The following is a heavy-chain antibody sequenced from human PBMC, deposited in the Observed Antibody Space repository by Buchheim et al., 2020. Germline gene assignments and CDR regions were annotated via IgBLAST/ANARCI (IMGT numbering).Heavy chain of an antibody. CDR3: AKDMYYYDSGAFDY. CDR2: ISGSGGST. V-gene: IGHV3-23*01. Sequence: EVHLLESGGGLVQPGGSLRLSCAASGFTFSSNVMRWVRQAPGKGLEWVSGISGSGGSTYYADSVKGRFTISRDNSKKPLYLKMNSLRAEDTAVYHCAKDMYYYDSGAFDYWGQGTL. J-gene: IGHJ4*02. CDR1: GFTFSSNV. D-gene: IGHD3-22*01.